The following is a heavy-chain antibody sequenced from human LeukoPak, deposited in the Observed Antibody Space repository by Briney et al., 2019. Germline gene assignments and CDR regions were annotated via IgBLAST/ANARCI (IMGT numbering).Heavy chain of an antibody. Sequence: SETLSLTCAVYGGSFSGYYWSWIRQPPGKGLEWIGEINHSGSTNYNPSLKSRVTISVDTSKNQFSLKLGSVTAADTAVYYCARAHPTYYDFWSGYYTDKGAFDIWGQGTMVTVSS. V-gene: IGHV4-34*01. CDR2: INHSGST. J-gene: IGHJ3*02. D-gene: IGHD3-3*01. CDR1: GGSFSGYY. CDR3: ARAHPTYYDFWSGYYTDKGAFDI.